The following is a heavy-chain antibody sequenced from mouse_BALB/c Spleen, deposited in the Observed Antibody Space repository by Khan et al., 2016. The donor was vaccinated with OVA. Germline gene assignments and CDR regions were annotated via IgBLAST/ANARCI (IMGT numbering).Heavy chain of an antibody. D-gene: IGHD1-1*01. CDR1: GYTFTSYW. CDR3: ARENYCGRSCYAMAY. Sequence: DLVKPGASVKLSCKASGYTFTSYWINWIKQRPGQGLEWIGRIAPGSSNVYYNDMFRGKAKLTVDTSSSTAYIQIDSLSSEDSAVYFCARENYCGRSCYAMAYWRQGPSVTVSS. CDR2: IAPGSSNV. V-gene: IGHV1S41*01. J-gene: IGHJ4*01.